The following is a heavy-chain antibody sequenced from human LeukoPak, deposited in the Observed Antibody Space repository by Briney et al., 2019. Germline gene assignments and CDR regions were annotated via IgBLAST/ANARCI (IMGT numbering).Heavy chain of an antibody. J-gene: IGHJ4*02. V-gene: IGHV3-30*03. D-gene: IGHD3-22*01. Sequence: PGGSLRLSCAASGFTFYNYGMHWVRQAPGKGLEWVAVISHDGSNIHYGDSVTGRFTISRDNAKNSLYLQMNSLRAEDTAVYYCATPLDYYDSSGYHQGGDWGQGTLVTVSS. CDR3: ATPLDYYDSSGYHQGGD. CDR2: ISHDGSNI. CDR1: GFTFYNYG.